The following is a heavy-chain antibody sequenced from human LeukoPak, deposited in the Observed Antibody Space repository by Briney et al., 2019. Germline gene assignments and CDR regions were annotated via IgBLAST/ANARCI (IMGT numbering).Heavy chain of an antibody. CDR1: GFTFSSYS. V-gene: IGHV3-48*02. J-gene: IGHJ5*02. CDR3: ARGLLLWFGESSHFDP. Sequence: PGGSLRLSCAASGFTFSSYSMTWVRQAPGKGLEWVSYISSSSSTIYYADSVKGRFTISRDNAKNSLYLQMNSLRDEDTAVYYCARGLLLWFGESSHFDPWGQGTLVTVSS. CDR2: ISSSSSTI. D-gene: IGHD3-10*01.